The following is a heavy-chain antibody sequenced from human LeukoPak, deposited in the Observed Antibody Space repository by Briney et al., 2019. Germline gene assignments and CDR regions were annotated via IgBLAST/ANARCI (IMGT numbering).Heavy chain of an antibody. Sequence: ASETLSLTCAVYGGSFSGYYWSWIRQPPGKGLEWIGEINHSGSTNYNPSLKSRVTISVDTSKNQFSLKLSSVTAADTAVYYCARYRRFLEWSIKSYYYYGMDVWGQGTTVTVSS. V-gene: IGHV4-34*01. D-gene: IGHD3-3*01. CDR2: INHSGST. J-gene: IGHJ6*02. CDR3: ARYRRFLEWSIKSYYYYGMDV. CDR1: GGSFSGYY.